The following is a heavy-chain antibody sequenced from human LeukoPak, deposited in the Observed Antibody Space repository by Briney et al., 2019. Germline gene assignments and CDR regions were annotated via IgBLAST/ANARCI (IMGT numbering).Heavy chain of an antibody. CDR3: ARLLWFGELLYEGYYFDY. D-gene: IGHD3-10*01. J-gene: IGHJ4*02. Sequence: SETLSLTCTVSGGSISSYYWSWIRQPPGKGLEWIGYIYYSGSTNYNPSLKGRVTISVDTSKNQFSLKLSSVTAADTAVYYCARLLWFGELLYEGYYFDYWGQGTLVTVSS. V-gene: IGHV4-59*01. CDR2: IYYSGST. CDR1: GGSISSYY.